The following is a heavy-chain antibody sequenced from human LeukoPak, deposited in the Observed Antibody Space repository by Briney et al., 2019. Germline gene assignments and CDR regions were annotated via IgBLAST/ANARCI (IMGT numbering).Heavy chain of an antibody. CDR3: ARDWRTNSFDY. J-gene: IGHJ4*02. CDR2: IYYDGSNI. D-gene: IGHD1-1*01. CDR1: EFTFTTYG. V-gene: IGHV3-33*01. Sequence: GGSLTLSCAASEFTFTTYGMHRVRQAPGKGLEWVAFIYYDGSNIYYADYVKGRFTISRDISKNTLYLQMDSLRAEDTAIYYCARDWRTNSFDYWGQGTLVTVSS.